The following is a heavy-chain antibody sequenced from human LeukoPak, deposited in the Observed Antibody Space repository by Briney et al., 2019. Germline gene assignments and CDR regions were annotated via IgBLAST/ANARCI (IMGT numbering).Heavy chain of an antibody. CDR1: GFTFSTYW. CDR2: INIDGSRT. J-gene: IGHJ6*04. D-gene: IGHD2-2*01. CDR3: ARDRCSSTSCSLGFLDV. Sequence: GGSLRLSCGASGFTFSTYWIHWVRQAPGKGLVWVSRINIDGSRTTYADSVKGRFTISRDNAKNTLYLQMNSLRAEDTAVYYCARDRCSSTSCSLGFLDVWGKGTTVTVSS. V-gene: IGHV3-74*01.